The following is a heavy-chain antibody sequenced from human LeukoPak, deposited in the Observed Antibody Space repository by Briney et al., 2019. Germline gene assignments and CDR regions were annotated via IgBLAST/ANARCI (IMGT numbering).Heavy chain of an antibody. Sequence: SETLSLTCTVSGGSISSYYWSWIRQPPGKGPEWIGYIYYSGSTNYNPSLKSRVTISVDTSKNQFSLKLSSVTAADTAVYYCAGLTMIGSPFDYWGQGTLVTVSS. J-gene: IGHJ4*02. D-gene: IGHD3-22*01. CDR2: IYYSGST. CDR1: GGSISSYY. CDR3: AGLTMIGSPFDY. V-gene: IGHV4-59*01.